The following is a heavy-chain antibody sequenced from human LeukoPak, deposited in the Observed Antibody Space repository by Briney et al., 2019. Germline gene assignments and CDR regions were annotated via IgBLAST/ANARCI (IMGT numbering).Heavy chain of an antibody. D-gene: IGHD6-6*01. CDR1: GFTFSSYS. J-gene: IGHJ5*02. V-gene: IGHV3-21*01. CDR2: ISSSSSYI. CDR3: ARDSLPRIAARRGNWFDP. Sequence: GGSLRLSCAASGFTFSSYSMNWVRQAPGKGLEWVSSISSSSSYIYYADSVKGRFTISRDNAKNSLYLQMNGLRAEDTAVYYCARDSLPRIAARRGNWFDPWGQGTLVTVSS.